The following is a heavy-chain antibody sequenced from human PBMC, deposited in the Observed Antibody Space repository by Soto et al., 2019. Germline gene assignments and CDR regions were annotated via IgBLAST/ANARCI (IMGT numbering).Heavy chain of an antibody. J-gene: IGHJ6*02. CDR3: ASHSSSSDMSYYYYGMDV. D-gene: IGHD6-6*01. CDR2: IYPGDSDT. V-gene: IGHV5-51*01. Sequence: GESLKISCESSGYTFTSYWIGWVRQMPGKGLEWMGIIYPGDSDTRYSPSFQGQVTISADKSISTAYLQWSSLKASDTAMYYCASHSSSSDMSYYYYGMDVWGQGTTVTVSS. CDR1: GYTFTSYW.